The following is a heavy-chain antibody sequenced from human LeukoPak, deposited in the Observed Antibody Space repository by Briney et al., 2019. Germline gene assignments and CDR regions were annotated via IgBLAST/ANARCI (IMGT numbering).Heavy chain of an antibody. V-gene: IGHV3-33*01. CDR3: ARDYAHWGPPIYYFDY. Sequence: GRSLRLSCAASGFTFSSYGMHWVRQAPGKGLEWVAVIWYDGSNKYYADSVEGRFTISRDNSKNTLYLQMNSLRAEDTAVYYCARDYAHWGPPIYYFDYWGQGTLVTVSS. J-gene: IGHJ4*02. D-gene: IGHD7-27*01. CDR1: GFTFSSYG. CDR2: IWYDGSNK.